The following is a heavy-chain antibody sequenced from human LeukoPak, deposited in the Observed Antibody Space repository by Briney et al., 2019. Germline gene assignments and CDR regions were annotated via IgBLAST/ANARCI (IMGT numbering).Heavy chain of an antibody. V-gene: IGHV1-69*13. J-gene: IGHJ6*01. D-gene: IGHD1-26*01. CDR3: ATNSGSYPLSNRYYYGMDL. CDR2: IIPIFGTA. CDR1: GGTFSSYA. Sequence: SVKVSCKASGGTFSSYAISWVRQAPGQGLEWMGGIIPIFGTANYAQKFQGRVTITADESTSTAYMELSSLRSEDTAVYYCATNSGSYPLSNRYYYGMDLLGQGTT.